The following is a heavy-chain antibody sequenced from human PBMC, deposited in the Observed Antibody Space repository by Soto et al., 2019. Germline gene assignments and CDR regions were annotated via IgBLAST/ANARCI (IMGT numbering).Heavy chain of an antibody. CDR3: ARGSYYYDSSGYYHY. Sequence: PSETLSLTCTVSGGSISNYYWSWFRQTPGKGLEWIGYVHDSWGSNYNPSLKSRVAISLDTSKSQFSLKLSSVTAADTAVYYCARGSYYYDSSGYYHYWGQGTLVTVSS. CDR1: GGSISNYY. CDR2: VHDSWGS. D-gene: IGHD3-22*01. V-gene: IGHV4-59*08. J-gene: IGHJ4*02.